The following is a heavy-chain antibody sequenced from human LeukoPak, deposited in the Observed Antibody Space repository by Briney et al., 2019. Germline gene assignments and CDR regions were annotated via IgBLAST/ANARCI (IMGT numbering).Heavy chain of an antibody. Sequence: GGSLRLSCAASGFTLSSYSMNWVRQAPGKGLEWVSFISTSSSYIHNADSVKGRFTISRDNAENSLYLQMNSLRAEDTAVYYCARGRRWAAAAILYWGQGTLVTVSS. D-gene: IGHD6-13*01. CDR3: ARGRRWAAAAILY. CDR2: ISTSSSYI. CDR1: GFTLSSYS. V-gene: IGHV3-21*01. J-gene: IGHJ4*02.